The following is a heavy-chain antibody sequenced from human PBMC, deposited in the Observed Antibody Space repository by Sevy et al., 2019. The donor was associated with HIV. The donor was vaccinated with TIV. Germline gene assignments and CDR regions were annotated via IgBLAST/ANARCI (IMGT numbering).Heavy chain of an antibody. J-gene: IGHJ4*02. CDR1: GYTFTGYY. D-gene: IGHD3-3*01. CDR2: INPNSGGT. Sequence: ASVKVSCKASGYTFTGYYMHWVRQAPGQGLEWMGWINPNSGGTNYAQKFQGRVTMTRDTSISTAYMELSRLRSDDTAVYYCARDRSSSSPFLVDYWGQGTLVTVSS. CDR3: ARDRSSSSPFLVDY. V-gene: IGHV1-2*02.